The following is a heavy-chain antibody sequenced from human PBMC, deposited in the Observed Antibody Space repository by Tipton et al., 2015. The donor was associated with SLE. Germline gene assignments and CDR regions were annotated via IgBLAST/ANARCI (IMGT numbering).Heavy chain of an antibody. Sequence: TLSLTCAVYGGSFSGYYWSWIRQPPGKGLEWIGEINHSGSTNHNPSLTSRVTIPVDTSKNQFSLKLSSVTAADTAVYYCARLPYLWQWLVRAFDIWGQGTMVTVSS. CDR2: INHSGST. V-gene: IGHV4-34*01. CDR3: ARLPYLWQWLVRAFDI. D-gene: IGHD6-19*01. J-gene: IGHJ3*02. CDR1: GGSFSGYY.